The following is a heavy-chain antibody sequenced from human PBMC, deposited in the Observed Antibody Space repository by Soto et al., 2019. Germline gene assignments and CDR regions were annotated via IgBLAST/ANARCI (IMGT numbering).Heavy chain of an antibody. CDR2: IYSDGRT. CDR3: ARDSISYGPGVNDY. V-gene: IGHV3-53*01. J-gene: IGHJ4*02. CDR1: GFTVSSSY. Sequence: EVQLVESGGGLIQPGGSLRISCAASGFTVSSSYMSWVRQAPGKGLEWVSIIYSDGRTYYADSVKGRFTISRDNSKNTLFLQMSSLRADDTAVYYCARDSISYGPGVNDYWGQGILVTVSS. D-gene: IGHD5-18*01.